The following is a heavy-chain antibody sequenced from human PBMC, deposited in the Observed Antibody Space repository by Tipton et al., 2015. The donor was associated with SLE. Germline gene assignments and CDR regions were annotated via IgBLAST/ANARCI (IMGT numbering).Heavy chain of an antibody. V-gene: IGHV4-59*08. CDR3: ASLLPGHCTGGVCYTDY. D-gene: IGHD2-8*02. Sequence: TLSLTCTVSGGSISSYYWSWIRQPPGKGLEWIGYIYYSGSTNYNPSLKSRVTISVDTSKNQFSLKLGSVTAADTAVYYCASLLPGHCTGGVCYTDYWGQGTLVTVSS. J-gene: IGHJ4*02. CDR2: IYYSGST. CDR1: GGSISSYY.